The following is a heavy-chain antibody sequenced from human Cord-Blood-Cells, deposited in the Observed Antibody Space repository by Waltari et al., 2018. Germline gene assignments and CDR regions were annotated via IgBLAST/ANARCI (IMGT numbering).Heavy chain of an antibody. J-gene: IGHJ4*02. CDR2: ISYDGSNK. V-gene: IGHV3-30*18. CDR3: AKDQDYGYFDY. D-gene: IGHD3-10*01. Sequence: VQLVESGGGVVQPGRSLRPSCAASGFTFSSYCMHWVRQAPGKGLEWVAVISYDGSNKYYADSVKGRFTISRDNSKNTLYLQMNSLRAEDTAVYYCAKDQDYGYFDYWGQGTLVTVSS. CDR1: GFTFSSYC.